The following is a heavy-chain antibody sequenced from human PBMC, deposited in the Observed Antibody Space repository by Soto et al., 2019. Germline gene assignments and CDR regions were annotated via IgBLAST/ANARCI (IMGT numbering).Heavy chain of an antibody. CDR1: GYSFTSSW. CDR3: ARQIRYCSSTSCYGGGYYYYYYGMDV. D-gene: IGHD2-2*01. CDR2: IFPGDSDT. V-gene: IGHV5-51*01. Sequence: PGESLKISCQGSGYSFTSSWIGWVRPIPCKGLQSMGIIFPGDSDTRYSPSFQGQVTISADKSISTAYLQWSSLKASDTAMYYCARQIRYCSSTSCYGGGYYYYYYGMDVWGQGTTVTVSS. J-gene: IGHJ6*02.